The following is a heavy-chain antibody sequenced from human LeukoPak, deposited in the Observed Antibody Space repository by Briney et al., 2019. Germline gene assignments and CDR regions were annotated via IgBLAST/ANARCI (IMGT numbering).Heavy chain of an antibody. CDR1: GGSITDYY. D-gene: IGHD3-22*01. J-gene: IGHJ3*01. CDR2: IYYSGST. V-gene: IGHV4-59*01. Sequence: PSETLSLTCTVSGGSITDYYWSWIRQPPGKGLEWIGYIYYSGSTKYNPYLKSRVTISIDTSKNQFSLKLSSLTAADTALYYCAMGTGAYYYLWGQGTVVTVSS. CDR3: AMGTGAYYYL.